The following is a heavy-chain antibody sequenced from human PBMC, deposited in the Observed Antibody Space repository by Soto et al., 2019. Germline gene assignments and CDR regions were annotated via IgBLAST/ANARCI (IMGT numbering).Heavy chain of an antibody. CDR1: GFTFSSYG. V-gene: IGHV3-30*18. J-gene: IGHJ6*02. CDR3: AKGGEMATIRDGMDV. Sequence: PGGSLRLSCAASGFTFSSYGMHWVRQAPGKGLEWVAVISYDGSNKYYADSVKGRFTISRDNSKNTLYLQMNSLRAEDTAVYYCAKGGEMATIRDGMDVWGQGTTVTVSS. CDR2: ISYDGSNK. D-gene: IGHD5-12*01.